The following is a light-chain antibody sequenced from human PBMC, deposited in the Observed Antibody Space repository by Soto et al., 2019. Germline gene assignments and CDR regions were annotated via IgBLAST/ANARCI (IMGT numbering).Light chain of an antibody. J-gene: IGLJ7*01. Sequence: QSALTQPASVSGSPGQSITISCTGTSSDVGSYNLVSWYQQHPGKAPKLMIYEGSKRPSGVSNRFSGCKSGNTASLTISGRQPEDEADYYCCSYAGSRTHAVFGGGTQLTVL. CDR3: CSYAGSRTHAV. CDR1: SSDVGSYNL. V-gene: IGLV2-23*01. CDR2: EGS.